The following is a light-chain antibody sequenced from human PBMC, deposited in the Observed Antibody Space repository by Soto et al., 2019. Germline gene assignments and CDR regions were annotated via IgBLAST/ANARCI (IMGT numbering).Light chain of an antibody. V-gene: IGLV2-14*01. CDR3: SSYTISSTLVV. CDR2: EVS. J-gene: IGLJ2*01. Sequence: QSALTQPASVSGSPGQPITISCTGTSSDVGGYNYVSWYQQHPGKAPKLMIYEVSNRPSGVSNRFSGSKSGNTASLTISGLQAEDEADYYCSSYTISSTLVVFGGGTKLTVL. CDR1: SSDVGGYNY.